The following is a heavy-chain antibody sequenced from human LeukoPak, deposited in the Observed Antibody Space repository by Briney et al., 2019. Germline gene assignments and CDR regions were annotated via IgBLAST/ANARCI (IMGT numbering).Heavy chain of an antibody. CDR1: GYTLTELS. V-gene: IGHV1-2*02. CDR2: INPNSGGT. Sequence: ASVKVSCKVSGYTLTELSMHWVRQAPGKGLEWMGWINPNSGGTNYAQNFKGRVTMTRDTSISTAYMELSSLTSDDTAVYYCGRGLPFGYCTYGVCYPPKHFDFWGQGTLVTVSS. CDR3: GRGLPFGYCTYGVCYPPKHFDF. J-gene: IGHJ4*02. D-gene: IGHD2-8*01.